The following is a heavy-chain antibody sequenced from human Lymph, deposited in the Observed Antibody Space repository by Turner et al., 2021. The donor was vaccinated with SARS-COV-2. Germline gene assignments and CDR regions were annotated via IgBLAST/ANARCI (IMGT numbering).Heavy chain of an antibody. CDR3: AKDPGYCSGGSCYSRTYFDF. Sequence: EVKLVESGGGVVQPGGFMRLSCAASGFTFDDYAMHWVRQAPGKGLEWVSLISGDGGGTYYADSVKGRFTISRDNSKNSLSLQMNSLRAEDTALYYCAKDPGYCSGGSCYSRTYFDFWGQGTLVTVSA. CDR2: ISGDGGGT. V-gene: IGHV3-43*02. J-gene: IGHJ4*02. CDR1: GFTFDDYA. D-gene: IGHD2-15*01.